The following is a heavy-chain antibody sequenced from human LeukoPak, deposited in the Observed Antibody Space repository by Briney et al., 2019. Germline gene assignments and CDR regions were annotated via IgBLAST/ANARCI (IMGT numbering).Heavy chain of an antibody. CDR3: ARVPAAIPNWFDP. J-gene: IGHJ5*02. Sequence: SQTLSLTCTVSGGSISSGSYYWSWIRQPAGKGLEWIGRIYTSGSTNYNPSLKSRVTISVDTSKNQFSLKLSSVTAADTAVYYCARVPAAIPNWFDPWGQGTLVTVSS. CDR1: GGSISSGSYY. CDR2: IYTSGST. V-gene: IGHV4-61*02. D-gene: IGHD2-2*01.